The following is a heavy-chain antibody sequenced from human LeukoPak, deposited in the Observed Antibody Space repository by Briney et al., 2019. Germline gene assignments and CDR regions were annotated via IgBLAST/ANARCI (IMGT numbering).Heavy chain of an antibody. D-gene: IGHD3-16*01. CDR2: IYYSGST. Sequence: NPSETLSLTCTVSGGSISSYYWSWIRQPLGKGLEWIGYIYYSGSTNYNPSLKSRVTISVDTSKNQFSLKLSSVTAADTAVYYCARETSQKGAHYMDVWGKGTTVTISS. CDR3: ARETSQKGAHYMDV. J-gene: IGHJ6*03. CDR1: GGSISSYY. V-gene: IGHV4-59*01.